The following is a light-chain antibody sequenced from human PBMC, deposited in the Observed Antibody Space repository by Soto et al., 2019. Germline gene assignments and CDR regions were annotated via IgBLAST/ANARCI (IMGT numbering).Light chain of an antibody. Sequence: EVVLTQSPGTLSLSSGARATLSCRASQSVLGSDVAWYQHKPGHPAVLRISCVSNRAAGTPDRFSGIGSGTDFTLTISRLEPEDFAVFYCPEYGISPPTFGPGTNV. CDR2: CVS. V-gene: IGKV3-20*01. J-gene: IGKJ1*01. CDR3: PEYGISPPT. CDR1: QSVLGSD.